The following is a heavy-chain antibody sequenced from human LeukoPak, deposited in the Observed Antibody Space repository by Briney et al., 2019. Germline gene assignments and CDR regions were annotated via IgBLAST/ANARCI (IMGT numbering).Heavy chain of an antibody. V-gene: IGHV3-53*01. J-gene: IGHJ6*02. Sequence: GGSLRLSCAASGFTFSNNRMSWVRQAPGKGLEWVSVIYSDGTAYYADSVKGRFTISRDNSKSTLYLQMNSLRAEDTAVYYCARGTTVTDYYYYYGMDVWGQGTTVTVSS. CDR1: GFTFSNNR. D-gene: IGHD4-11*01. CDR2: IYSDGTA. CDR3: ARGTTVTDYYYYYGMDV.